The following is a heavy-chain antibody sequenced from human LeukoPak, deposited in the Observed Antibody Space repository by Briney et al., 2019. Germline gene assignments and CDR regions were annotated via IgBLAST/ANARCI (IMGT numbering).Heavy chain of an antibody. CDR1: GGSISSYY. Sequence: SETLSLTCTVSGGSISSYYWSWIRQPPGKGLGWIGYIYYSGSTNYNPSLKSRVTISVDTSKNQFSLELSSVTAADTAVYYCAREGAPDYYDSSGYGFDYWGQGTLVTVSS. CDR2: IYYSGST. CDR3: AREGAPDYYDSSGYGFDY. V-gene: IGHV4-59*01. D-gene: IGHD3-22*01. J-gene: IGHJ4*02.